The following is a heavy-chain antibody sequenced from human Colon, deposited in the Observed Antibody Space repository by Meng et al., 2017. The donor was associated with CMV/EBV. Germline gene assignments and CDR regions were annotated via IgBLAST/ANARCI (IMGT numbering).Heavy chain of an antibody. CDR3: AYLSYDRRSDHFNY. Sequence: IPLKESVPARVTPTQTPTLACTFSGFSLSTNGVAVGWIRQPPVQALEWLALIFWDGDKRYKTSLENRLTITKDTAKNQVVLTVTNMDPVDTATYYCAYLSYDRRSDHFNYWGQGTLVTVSS. V-gene: IGHV2-5*02. CDR2: IFWDGDK. J-gene: IGHJ4*02. D-gene: IGHD5-12*01. CDR1: GFSLSTNGVA.